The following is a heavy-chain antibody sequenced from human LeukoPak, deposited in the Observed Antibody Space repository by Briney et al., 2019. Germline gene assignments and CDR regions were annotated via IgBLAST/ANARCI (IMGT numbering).Heavy chain of an antibody. CDR3: AKRDCSSTSCYANY. V-gene: IGHV3-23*01. D-gene: IGHD2-2*01. J-gene: IGHJ4*02. Sequence: PGGSLRLSCAASGFTFSSYAMSWVRQAPGKGLEWVSAISGSGGSTYYADSVKGRFTISRDNSKNTLYLQMNSLRAEDTAVYYCAKRDCSSTSCYANYRGQGTLVTVSS. CDR2: ISGSGGST. CDR1: GFTFSSYA.